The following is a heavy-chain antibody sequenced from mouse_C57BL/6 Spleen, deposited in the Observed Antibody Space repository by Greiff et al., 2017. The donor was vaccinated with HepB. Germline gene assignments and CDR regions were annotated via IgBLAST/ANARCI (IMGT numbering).Heavy chain of an antibody. D-gene: IGHD3-2*02. CDR1: GYTFTSYW. Sequence: QVQLQQSGAELVRPGTSVKLSCKASGYTFTSYWMHWVKQRPGQGLEWIGVIDPSDSYTNYNQKFKGKATLTVDTSSSTAYMQLSSLTSEDSAVYYCALDSSGPSYYAMDYWGQGTSVTVSS. CDR3: ALDSSGPSYYAMDY. V-gene: IGHV1-59*01. J-gene: IGHJ4*01. CDR2: IDPSDSYT.